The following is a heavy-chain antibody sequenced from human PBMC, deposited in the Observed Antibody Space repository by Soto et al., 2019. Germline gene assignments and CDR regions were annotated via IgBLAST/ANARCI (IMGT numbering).Heavy chain of an antibody. CDR3: ASDTSWKALVWWFAP. CDR2: IHPAGINT. Sequence: VKVSCKAFGYSFISHYMHWVRQAPGQGLEWMGTIHPAGINTAYAQKFQGRVTMTTDTSTSTVYMELTSLTSEDTAVYYCASDTSWKALVWWFAPW. D-gene: IGHD2-2*01. CDR1: GYSFISHY. V-gene: IGHV1-46*03. J-gene: IGHJ5*02.